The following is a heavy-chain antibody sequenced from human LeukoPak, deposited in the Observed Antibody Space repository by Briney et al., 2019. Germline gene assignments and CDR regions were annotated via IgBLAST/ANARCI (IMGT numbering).Heavy chain of an antibody. V-gene: IGHV3-15*01. CDR3: TTVPDSGSYSGAFDI. D-gene: IGHD1-26*01. CDR1: GFTFSSYA. J-gene: IGHJ3*02. Sequence: RGSLRLSCAASGFTFSSYAMSWVRQAPGKGLEWVGRIKSKTDGGTTDYAAPVKGRFTISRDDSKNTLYLQMNSLKTEDTAVYYCTTVPDSGSYSGAFDIWGQGTMVTVSS. CDR2: IKSKTDGGTT.